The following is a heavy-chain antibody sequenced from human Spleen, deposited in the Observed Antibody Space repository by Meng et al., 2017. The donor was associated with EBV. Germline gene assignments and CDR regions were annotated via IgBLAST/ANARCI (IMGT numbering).Heavy chain of an antibody. J-gene: IGHJ4*01. D-gene: IGHD4/OR15-4a*01. V-gene: IGHV6-1*02. CDR1: GDSVSRNIAV. CDR3: ARENVETDGAPFDF. Sequence: QIKLPQSGPGLVKPSPTLSLTCTISGDSVSRNIAVWNWIRQSPARGLEWLGRTYYRSRWFNEYAVSVEGRITIKPDTSKNQFSLHLNSVTPEDTAVYYCARENVETDGAPFDFWGRGTLVTVSS. CDR2: TYYRSRWFN.